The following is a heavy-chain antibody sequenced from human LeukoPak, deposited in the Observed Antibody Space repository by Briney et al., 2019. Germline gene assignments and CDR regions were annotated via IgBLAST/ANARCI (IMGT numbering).Heavy chain of an antibody. D-gene: IGHD3-10*01. Sequence: SETLSLTCAVSGGSISSSNWWSWVRQPPGKGLELIGEIYRSGSTNYNPSLKSRVTISVDKSKNQFSLKLSSVTAADTAVYYCARNYFGSGTYPFDYWGQGTLVTVSS. CDR3: ARNYFGSGTYPFDY. V-gene: IGHV4-4*02. J-gene: IGHJ4*02. CDR1: GGSISSSNW. CDR2: IYRSGST.